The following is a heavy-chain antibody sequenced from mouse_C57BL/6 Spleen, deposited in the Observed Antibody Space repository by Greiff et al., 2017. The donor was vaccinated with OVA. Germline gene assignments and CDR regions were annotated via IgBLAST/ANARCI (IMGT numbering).Heavy chain of an antibody. D-gene: IGHD1-1*01. V-gene: IGHV7-3*01. CDR1: GFTFTDYY. J-gene: IGHJ2*01. CDR3: ARSPFTTVVATYFDY. CDR2: IRNKANGYTT. Sequence: VQLVESGGGLVQPGGSLSLSCAASGFTFTDYYMSWVRQPPGKALEWLGFIRNKANGYTTEYSASVKGRFTISRDNSQSILYLQMNALRAEDSATYYCARSPFTTVVATYFDYWGQGTTLTVSS.